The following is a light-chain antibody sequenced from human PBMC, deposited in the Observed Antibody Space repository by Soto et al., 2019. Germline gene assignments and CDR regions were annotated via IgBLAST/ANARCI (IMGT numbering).Light chain of an antibody. Sequence: LTQPPAASGSPGQSVAISCTGTSSDAGGYNYVSWYQQHPGKAPKLMIYEVNKRPSGVPDRFSGSKSGNTASLTVSGLQAEDEADYYCSSYAGSSNVFGTGTKVTVL. J-gene: IGLJ1*01. CDR2: EVN. V-gene: IGLV2-8*01. CDR1: SSDAGGYNY. CDR3: SSYAGSSNV.